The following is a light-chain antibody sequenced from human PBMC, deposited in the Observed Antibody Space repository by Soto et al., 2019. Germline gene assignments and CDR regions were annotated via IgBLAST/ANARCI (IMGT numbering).Light chain of an antibody. J-gene: IGLJ2*01. CDR2: DND. CDR1: SSNIGRNY. CDR3: GAWDNSLSVVV. V-gene: IGLV1-51*01. Sequence: QSVLTQPPSXXXXPGQKVTISCSGSSSNIGRNYVSWYQHLPGTAPKLLIYDNDKRPSGIPDRFSGSKSGTSATLGITGLQTGDEADYYCGAWDNSLSVVVFGGGTKLTVL.